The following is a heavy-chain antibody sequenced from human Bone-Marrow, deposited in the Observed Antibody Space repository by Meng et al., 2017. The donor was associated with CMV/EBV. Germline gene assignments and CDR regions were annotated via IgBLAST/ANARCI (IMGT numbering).Heavy chain of an antibody. J-gene: IGHJ4*02. CDR3: ASGGATGRLDY. D-gene: IGHD1-26*01. CDR2: INHSGST. V-gene: IGHV4-34*01. CDR1: GGSFSGYY. Sequence: LTCAVYGGSFSGYYWSWIRQPPGKGLEWIGEINHSGSTNYDPSLKSRVTISVDTSKNQFSLKLSSVTAADTAVYYCASGGATGRLDYWGQGTLVTVSS.